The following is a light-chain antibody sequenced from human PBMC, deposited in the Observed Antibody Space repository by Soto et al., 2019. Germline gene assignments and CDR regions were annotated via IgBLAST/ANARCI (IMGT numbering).Light chain of an antibody. Sequence: QSVLTQPPSVSAAPGQKVTISCSGISCNIGGNSVSCYQQLPVNAPKLLRYYDNKRPSGIPDRFSGSKSGTSATLGITGFQTGDEADYYCGSWDSSLSAYVFGTGTKVTV. CDR2: YDN. J-gene: IGLJ1*01. CDR3: GSWDSSLSAYV. CDR1: SCNIGGNS. V-gene: IGLV1-51*01.